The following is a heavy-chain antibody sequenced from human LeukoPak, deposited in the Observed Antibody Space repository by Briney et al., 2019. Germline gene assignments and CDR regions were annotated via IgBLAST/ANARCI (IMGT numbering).Heavy chain of an antibody. CDR1: GGSISSYY. Sequence: SETLSLTCTVSGGSISSYYWSWIRQPPGKGLEWIGYIYTSGSTNHNPSLKSRVTISVDTSKNQFSLKLSSVTAADTAVYYCASIVGATLGYWGQGTLVTVSS. J-gene: IGHJ4*02. V-gene: IGHV4-4*09. D-gene: IGHD1-26*01. CDR3: ASIVGATLGY. CDR2: IYTSGST.